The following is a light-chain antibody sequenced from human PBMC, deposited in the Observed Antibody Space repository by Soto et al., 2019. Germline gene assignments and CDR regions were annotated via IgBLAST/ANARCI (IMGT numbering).Light chain of an antibody. Sequence: DIVMTQSPLSLPVTPGEPASISCRSSQSLLHSNGYSCLDWYLQKPGQSPQLLIHLGSIRASGVPDRFSGSGSVTDFTLKISRVETEDVGTYYFMQALQPPLTFGGGTKVEI. CDR1: QSLLHSNGYSC. V-gene: IGKV2-28*01. CDR3: MQALQPPLT. CDR2: LGS. J-gene: IGKJ4*01.